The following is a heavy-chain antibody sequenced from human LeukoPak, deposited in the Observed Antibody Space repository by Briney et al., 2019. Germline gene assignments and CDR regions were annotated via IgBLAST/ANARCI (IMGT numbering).Heavy chain of an antibody. J-gene: IGHJ4*02. CDR3: ARQSPRIAAAGTYLDY. CDR1: GFTFSSYE. CDR2: ISISGNTI. D-gene: IGHD6-13*01. Sequence: GGSLRLSRAASGFTFSSYEMNWVRQAPGKGLEWVSYISISGNTIYYADSVKGRFTVSRDNAKNSLYLQMNSLRVEDTAVYYCARQSPRIAAAGTYLDYWGQGTLVTVSS. V-gene: IGHV3-48*03.